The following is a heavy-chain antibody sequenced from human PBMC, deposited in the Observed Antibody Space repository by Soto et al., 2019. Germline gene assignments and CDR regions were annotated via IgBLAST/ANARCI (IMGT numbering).Heavy chain of an antibody. D-gene: IGHD2-8*01. CDR3: ASICTNGVCYKGEFDY. Sequence: SETLSLTCTASGGSISSGGYYWSWIRQHPGKGLEWIGYIYYSGSTYYNPSLKSRVTISVDTSKNQFSLKLSSVTAADTVVYYCASICTNGVCYKGEFDYWGQGTLVTVSS. V-gene: IGHV4-31*03. CDR1: GGSISSGGYY. CDR2: IYYSGST. J-gene: IGHJ4*02.